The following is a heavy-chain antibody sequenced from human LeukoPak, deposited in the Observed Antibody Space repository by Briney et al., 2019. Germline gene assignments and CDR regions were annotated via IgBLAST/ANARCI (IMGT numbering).Heavy chain of an antibody. Sequence: GGSLRLCCAASGFTFGDYGMSWVRQAPGKGLEWVSGISWNGGSIGYGDSVKGRFTISRDNAKNSLYLQMNSLRVEDTALYYCARGSSGTYYITIDFWGQGTLVTVSS. D-gene: IGHD3-10*01. V-gene: IGHV3-20*04. CDR1: GFTFGDYG. CDR2: ISWNGGSI. CDR3: ARGSSGTYYITIDF. J-gene: IGHJ4*02.